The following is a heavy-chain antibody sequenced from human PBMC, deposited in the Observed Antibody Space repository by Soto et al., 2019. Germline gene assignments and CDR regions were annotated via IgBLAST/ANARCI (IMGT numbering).Heavy chain of an antibody. D-gene: IGHD3-10*01. Sequence: GGSLRLSCAASGFTFSSYAMSWVRQAPGKGLEWVSALSGTGDSTDYANSVKGRFTISRDDSKTTLYLQMSSLRAEDTAVYYCAKDNGNYGSGSFSHWGQGTLVTVSS. V-gene: IGHV3-23*01. CDR3: AKDNGNYGSGSFSH. CDR1: GFTFSSYA. CDR2: LSGTGDST. J-gene: IGHJ4*02.